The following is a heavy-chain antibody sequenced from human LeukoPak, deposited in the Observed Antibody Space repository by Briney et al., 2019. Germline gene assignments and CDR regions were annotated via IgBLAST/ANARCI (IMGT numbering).Heavy chain of an antibody. J-gene: IGHJ5*02. CDR3: ARHSWFDP. Sequence: SETLSLTCAVYGGSFSGYYWSWIRQPPGKGLEWIGEINHSGSTNYNPSLKSRVTISVDTSKNQFSLKLSSVTAADTAVYYCARHSWFDPWGQGTLVIVSS. CDR2: INHSGST. CDR1: GGSFSGYY. V-gene: IGHV4-34*01.